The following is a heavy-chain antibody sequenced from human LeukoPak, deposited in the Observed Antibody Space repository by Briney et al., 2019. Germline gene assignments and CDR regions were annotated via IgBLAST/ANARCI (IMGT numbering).Heavy chain of an antibody. CDR2: IYYSGST. CDR3: ARAIHYYDSSGYYPNWFDP. J-gene: IGHJ5*02. Sequence: SETLSLTCTVSGGSISSYYWSWIRQPPGKGLEWIGYIYYSGSTNYNPSLKSRVTMSVDTSKNQFSLKLSSVTAADTAVYYCARAIHYYDSSGYYPNWFDPWGQGTLVTVSS. V-gene: IGHV4-59*12. D-gene: IGHD3-22*01. CDR1: GGSISSYY.